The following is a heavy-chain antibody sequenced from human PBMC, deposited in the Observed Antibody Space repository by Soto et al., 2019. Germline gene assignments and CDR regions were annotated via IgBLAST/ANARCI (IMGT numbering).Heavy chain of an antibody. CDR3: ARDWYSSSWYFKSAPWFDP. CDR1: GDSVSSNSAA. CDR2: TYYRSKWYN. Sequence: SQTLSLTCAISGDSVSSNSAACNWIRQSPSRGLEWLGRTYYRSKWYNDYAVSVKSRITINPDTSKNQFSLQLDSVTPEDTAVYYCARDWYSSSWYFKSAPWFDPWGQGTLVTVSS. J-gene: IGHJ5*02. V-gene: IGHV6-1*01. D-gene: IGHD6-13*01.